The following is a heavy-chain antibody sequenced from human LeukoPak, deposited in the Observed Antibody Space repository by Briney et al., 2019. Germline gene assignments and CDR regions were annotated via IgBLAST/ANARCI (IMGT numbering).Heavy chain of an antibody. CDR2: ISSYNGNT. J-gene: IGHJ6*02. V-gene: IGHV1-18*01. CDR1: GYPLMNYG. Sequence: ASVKVSCKASGYPLMNYGIIWVRQAPGQGLEWMGWISSYNGNTNYAQKFQGRVTMTTDTSTSTAYMELRSLRSDDTAVYYCARESMVVLPAACYYYYGMDVWGQGTTVTVSS. D-gene: IGHD2-2*01. CDR3: ARESMVVLPAACYYYYGMDV.